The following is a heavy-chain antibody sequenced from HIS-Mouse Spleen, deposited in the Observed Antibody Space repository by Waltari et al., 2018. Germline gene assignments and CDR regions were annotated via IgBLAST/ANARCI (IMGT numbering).Heavy chain of an antibody. J-gene: IGHJ2*01. CDR1: GGSISSSSYY. CDR3: AREIPYSSSWYDWYFDL. D-gene: IGHD6-13*01. Sequence: QLQLQESGPGLVKPSETLSLTCTVSGGSISSSSYYWGWIRHPPGKGLEWIGSIYYSGGTYHNPALKSRVTISVDTSKNQFALKLGSVTAADTAVYYCAREIPYSSSWYDWYFDLWGRGTLVTVSS. V-gene: IGHV4-39*07. CDR2: IYYSGGT.